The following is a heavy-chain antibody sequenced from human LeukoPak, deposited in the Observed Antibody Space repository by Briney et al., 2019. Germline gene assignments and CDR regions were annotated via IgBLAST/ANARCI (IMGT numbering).Heavy chain of an antibody. CDR1: GYTFTNNA. D-gene: IGHD3-22*01. V-gene: IGHV1-8*03. Sequence: GASVKVSCKASGYTFTNNAINWVRQATGQGLEWMGWMNPNSANRGYAQNFQGRVTITWNTSISTAYMELSSLRSEDTAVYYCARSSRESGYYYVIDYWGQGTLVTVSS. CDR2: MNPNSANR. CDR3: ARSSRESGYYYVIDY. J-gene: IGHJ4*02.